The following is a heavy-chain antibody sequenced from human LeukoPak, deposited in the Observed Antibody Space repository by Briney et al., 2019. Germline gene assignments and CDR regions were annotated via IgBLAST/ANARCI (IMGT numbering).Heavy chain of an antibody. D-gene: IGHD3-3*01. J-gene: IGHJ6*02. V-gene: IGHV4-59*01. Sequence: SETLSLTCTVSGGSISSYYWSWIRQPPGKGLEWIGYIYYSGSTNYNPSLKSRVTISVDTSKNQFSLKLSSVTAADTAVYYCVRLVTIFGVAYYGMDVWGQGTTVTVSS. CDR1: GGSISSYY. CDR3: VRLVTIFGVAYYGMDV. CDR2: IYYSGST.